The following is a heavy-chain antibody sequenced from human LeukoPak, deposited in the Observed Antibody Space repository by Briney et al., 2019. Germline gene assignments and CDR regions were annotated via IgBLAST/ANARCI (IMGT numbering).Heavy chain of an antibody. V-gene: IGHV4-30-4*08. D-gene: IGHD3-3*01. CDR2: IYYSGST. Sequence: KPSETLSLTCTVSGVAISSGDYYWSWLRQPPGKGLEWIGHIYYSGSTYYNPSLKSRVTISVDTSKNQFSLKLSSVTAADTAVYYCARDRRYYDFWSGYHQWVPYYMDVWGKGTTVTVSS. CDR3: ARDRRYYDFWSGYHQWVPYYMDV. J-gene: IGHJ6*03. CDR1: GVAISSGDYY.